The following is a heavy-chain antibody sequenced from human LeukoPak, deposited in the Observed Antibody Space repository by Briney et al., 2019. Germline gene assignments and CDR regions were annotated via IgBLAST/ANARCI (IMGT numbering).Heavy chain of an antibody. V-gene: IGHV3-30*02. Sequence: PGGSLRLSCVASGFTFSRYDMHWVRQAPGKGLEWLAFVRFDGRETFYADSVQGRFTISRDNSNNILYLQMNSLRHEDTAVYYCATEERCIVAVCETSFDIGGQGTRVTV. CDR3: ATEERCIVAVCETSFDI. D-gene: IGHD2-21*01. CDR2: VRFDGRET. CDR1: GFTFSRYD. J-gene: IGHJ4*02.